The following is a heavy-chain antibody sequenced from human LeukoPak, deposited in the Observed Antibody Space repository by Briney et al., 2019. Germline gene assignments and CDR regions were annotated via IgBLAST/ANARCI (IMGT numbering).Heavy chain of an antibody. Sequence: PSETLSLTCTVSGGSISSSSYYWGWIRQPPGKGLEWIGSIYYSGSTYYNPSLKSRVTISVDTSKNQFSLKLSSVTAADTAVYYCARAGQWLEDDAFDIWGQGTMVTVSS. CDR1: GGSISSSSYY. CDR3: ARAGQWLEDDAFDI. CDR2: IYYSGST. J-gene: IGHJ3*02. V-gene: IGHV4-39*01. D-gene: IGHD6-19*01.